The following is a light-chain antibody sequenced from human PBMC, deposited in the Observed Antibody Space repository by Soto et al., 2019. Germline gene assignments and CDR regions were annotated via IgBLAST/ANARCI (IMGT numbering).Light chain of an antibody. Sequence: EIVLTQSPATLSLSPGERATLSCRASQTVSIYLAWYQQKPGQAPRLLNYDASNRATGIPARFSGSGSGTDFTLTISSLEPEDFAVYYCQQRSNWPSFGPGTKVDIK. CDR3: QQRSNWPS. V-gene: IGKV3-11*01. CDR1: QTVSIY. CDR2: DAS. J-gene: IGKJ3*01.